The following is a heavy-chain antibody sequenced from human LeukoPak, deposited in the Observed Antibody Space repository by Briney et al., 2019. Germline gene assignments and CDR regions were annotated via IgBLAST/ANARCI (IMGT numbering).Heavy chain of an antibody. CDR1: GFTFSSYS. CDR2: ISSSSTYI. J-gene: IGHJ4*02. V-gene: IGHV3-21*01. D-gene: IGHD5-18*01. CDR3: GYSDGYGVRCFDY. Sequence: GGSLRLSCAASGFTFSSYSMNWVRQAPGKGLEWVSSISSSSTYIYYADSVKGRFTISRDNAKNSLHLQMNSLTAEDTAVYYCGYSDGYGVRCFDYWGQGTLVTVSS.